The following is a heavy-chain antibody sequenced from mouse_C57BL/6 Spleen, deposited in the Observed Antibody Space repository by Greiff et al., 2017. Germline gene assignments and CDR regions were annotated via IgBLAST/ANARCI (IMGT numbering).Heavy chain of an antibody. CDR2: INPNYGTT. J-gene: IGHJ3*01. CDR1: GYSFTDYN. V-gene: IGHV1-39*01. CDR3: ARLGSSGYLWFAY. D-gene: IGHD3-2*02. Sequence: EVQLQQSGPALVKPGASVKISCKASGYSFTDYNMNWVKQSHGKSLEWIGVINPNYGTTSYNQKFKGKATLTVDQSSSTAYMQLNSLTSEDSAVYYCARLGSSGYLWFAYWGQGTLVTVSA.